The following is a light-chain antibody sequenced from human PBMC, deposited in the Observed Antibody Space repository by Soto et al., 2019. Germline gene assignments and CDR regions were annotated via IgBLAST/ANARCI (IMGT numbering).Light chain of an antibody. Sequence: QSVLTQPASVSGSPGQSITISCTGTSSDGGGYNYVSWYQQHPGKAPKLMIYDVSNRPSGVSNRFSGSKSGNTASLTISGLQAEDEDDYYCSSYTSSILYVFGTGTKLTVL. CDR2: DVS. CDR1: SSDGGGYNY. CDR3: SSYTSSILYV. J-gene: IGLJ1*01. V-gene: IGLV2-14*01.